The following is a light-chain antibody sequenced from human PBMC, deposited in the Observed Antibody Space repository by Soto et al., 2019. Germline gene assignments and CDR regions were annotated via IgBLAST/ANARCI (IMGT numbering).Light chain of an antibody. J-gene: IGLJ2*01. CDR3: RPYTSSSTLGV. CDR2: DAS. Sequence: QSALTQPPSVSVSPGQSITISCTGTSSDVGGYNYASWYQQPPGKAPQPLIYDASNRPSGVSNRFSGSKSGNPASLTISGPQADDEGDYYCRPYTSSSTLGVFGGGTKLTVL. CDR1: SSDVGGYNY. V-gene: IGLV2-14*01.